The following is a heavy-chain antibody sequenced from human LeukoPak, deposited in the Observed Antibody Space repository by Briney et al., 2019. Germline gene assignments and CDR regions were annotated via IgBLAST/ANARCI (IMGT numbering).Heavy chain of an antibody. Sequence: GGSLRLSRAASGFTFSNAWMSWVRQAPGKGLEWVSAISASGGKTYYADSVKGRFTISRDNSKNTLYLQMNSLRAEDTAIYYCARAAGMGDNYYNFYFDYWGQGTLVTVSS. CDR2: ISASGGKT. CDR3: ARAAGMGDNYYNFYFDY. D-gene: IGHD5-24*01. CDR1: GFTFSNAW. V-gene: IGHV3-23*01. J-gene: IGHJ4*02.